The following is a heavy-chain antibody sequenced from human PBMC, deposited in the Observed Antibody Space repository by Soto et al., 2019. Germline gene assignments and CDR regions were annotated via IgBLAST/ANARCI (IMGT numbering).Heavy chain of an antibody. J-gene: IGHJ4*02. Sequence: SETLSLTCTVSGGSISSYYWSWIRQPPGKGLEWIGYIYYSGSTNYNPSLKSRVTISVDTSKNQFSLKLSSVTAADTAVYYCARNGGGYSYGFDYWGQGTLVTVSS. CDR3: ARNGGGYSYGFDY. CDR2: IYYSGST. D-gene: IGHD5-18*01. CDR1: GGSISSYY. V-gene: IGHV4-59*08.